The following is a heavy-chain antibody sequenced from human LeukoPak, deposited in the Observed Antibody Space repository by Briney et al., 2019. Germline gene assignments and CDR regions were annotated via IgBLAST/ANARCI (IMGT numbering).Heavy chain of an antibody. D-gene: IGHD4-17*01. V-gene: IGHV3-74*01. Sequence: GWSLRLSCAASGFTFSSYWMHWVRQAPGKGLVWVSRINSDGSSASYADSVEGRFTISRDNAKNTLYLQMNSLRAEDTAVYYCAREIDGGEYYGDYGVDYWGQGTLVTVSS. J-gene: IGHJ4*02. CDR3: AREIDGGEYYGDYGVDY. CDR2: INSDGSSA. CDR1: GFTFSSYW.